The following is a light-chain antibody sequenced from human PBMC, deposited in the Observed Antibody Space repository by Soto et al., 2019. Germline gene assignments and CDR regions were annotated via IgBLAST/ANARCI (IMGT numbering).Light chain of an antibody. V-gene: IGKV1-5*01. Sequence: DIQMTQSPSXLSASVGDRVTITCRASQSISSWLAWYQQKPGKAPKLLIYDASSLESGVPSRFSGSGSATEFTLTISSLQPDDFXXYXXQQYNNYWTFGQGTRVEIK. CDR1: QSISSW. J-gene: IGKJ1*01. CDR3: QQYNNYWT. CDR2: DAS.